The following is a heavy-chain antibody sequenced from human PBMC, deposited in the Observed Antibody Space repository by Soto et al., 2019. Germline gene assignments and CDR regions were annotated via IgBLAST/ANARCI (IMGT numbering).Heavy chain of an antibody. V-gene: IGHV3-9*01. CDR1: GFTFDDYA. J-gene: IGHJ3*02. Sequence: EVQLVESGGGLVQPGRSLRLSCAASGFTFDDYAMHWVQQAPGKGLEWVSGISWNSGSIGYADSVKGRFTISRDNAKNSLYLQMNSLRAEDTALYYCAKGKDIVVSDAFDIWGQGTMVTVSS. CDR2: ISWNSGSI. D-gene: IGHD2-15*01. CDR3: AKGKDIVVSDAFDI.